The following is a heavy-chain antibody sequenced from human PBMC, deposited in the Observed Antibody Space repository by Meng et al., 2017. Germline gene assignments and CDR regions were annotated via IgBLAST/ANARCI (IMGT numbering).Heavy chain of an antibody. CDR2: IIPIFGTA. D-gene: IGHD3-22*01. Sequence: SVKVSCKASGGTFSGYAISWVRQAPGQGLEWMGGIIPIFGTANYAQKFQGRVTITTDESTSTAYMELSSLRSEDTAVYYCARAAAVGVAVVSVYYYGMDVWGQGTTVTVSS. CDR3: ARAAAVGVAVVSVYYYGMDV. J-gene: IGHJ6*02. V-gene: IGHV1-69*05. CDR1: GGTFSGYA.